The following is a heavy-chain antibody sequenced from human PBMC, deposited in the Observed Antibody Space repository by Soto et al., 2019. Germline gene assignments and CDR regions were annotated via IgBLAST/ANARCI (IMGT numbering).Heavy chain of an antibody. CDR2: ISGSGGST. CDR1: GFTFSSYA. D-gene: IGHD2-2*01. Sequence: GGSLRLSCAASGFTFSSYAMSWVRQAPGKGLEWVSAISGSGGSTYYADSVKGRFTISRDNSKNTLYLQMNSLRAEDTAVYYCAKGPPSRSSTSFDAFDIWGQGTMVTVSS. V-gene: IGHV3-23*01. CDR3: AKGPPSRSSTSFDAFDI. J-gene: IGHJ3*02.